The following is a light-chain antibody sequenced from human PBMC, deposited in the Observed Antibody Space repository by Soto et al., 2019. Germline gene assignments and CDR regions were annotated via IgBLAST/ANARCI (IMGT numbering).Light chain of an antibody. J-gene: IGKJ1*01. V-gene: IGKV3-20*01. Sequence: EIVLTQSPGTLSLFPGERATLSCRASQTVTSDYLAWFQQKPGQAPRLLIYGTYNRATGIPDRYSGSGSGTDFNLTISRLEPEDFAVYFCQQYGSSPWTFGQGTKVEI. CDR1: QTVTSDY. CDR2: GTY. CDR3: QQYGSSPWT.